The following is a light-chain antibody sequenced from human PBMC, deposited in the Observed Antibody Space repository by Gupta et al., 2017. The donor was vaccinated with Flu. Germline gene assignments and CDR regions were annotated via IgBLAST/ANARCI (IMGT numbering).Light chain of an antibody. J-gene: IGLJ3*02. CDR3: QTYDSGLSGSWV. CDR2: GNN. CDR1: SPNLGAGYD. Sequence: QSVLPQPPSVSGAPGRSVTIPCTGSSPNLGAGYDVHCSQRLPGTAPKLLIYGNNNRPPGVPDRFSGSKSGTSASLAITGLQAEDEADYYSQTYDSGLSGSWVFGGGTKLTVL. V-gene: IGLV1-40*01.